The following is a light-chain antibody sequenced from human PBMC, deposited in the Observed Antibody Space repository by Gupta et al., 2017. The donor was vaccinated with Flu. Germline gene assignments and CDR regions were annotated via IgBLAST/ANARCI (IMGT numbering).Light chain of an antibody. V-gene: IGLV1-51*02. CDR1: SSDIGKHY. CDR3: GTWDYTLDTLSVV. Sequence: QSVLPQPPSVSAAPGQKVTISCSGSSSDIGKHYVSWYQQLPGAAPKLLIYEDFKRPAGIPGRFSGSKSGTSATLAITGVQTGDEADYYCGTWDYTLDTLSVVFGGGTKLAVL. CDR2: EDF. J-gene: IGLJ2*01.